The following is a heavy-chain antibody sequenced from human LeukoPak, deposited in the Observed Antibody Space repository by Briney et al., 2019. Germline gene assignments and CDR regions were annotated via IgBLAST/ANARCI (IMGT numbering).Heavy chain of an antibody. CDR2: ISYDGSNK. CDR1: GFTFSSYG. CDR3: AKDSSGYDHYYFDY. D-gene: IGHD5-12*01. V-gene: IGHV3-30*18. J-gene: IGHJ4*02. Sequence: QAGGSLRLSCAASGFTFSSYGMHWVRQVPGKGLEWVAVISYDGSNKYYADSVKGRFTISRDNSKNTLYLQMNSLRAEDTAVYYCAKDSSGYDHYYFDYWGQGTLVTVSS.